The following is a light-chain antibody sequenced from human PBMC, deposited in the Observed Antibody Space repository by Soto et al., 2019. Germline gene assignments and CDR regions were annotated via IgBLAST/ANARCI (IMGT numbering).Light chain of an antibody. CDR3: SSYTSSTLVI. J-gene: IGLJ2*01. V-gene: IGLV2-14*01. Sequence: QSALTQPASVSGSPGQSITISCTGTSGDIGGYNYVSWYQQYPGKAPKLMIYEVTYRPSGVSNRFSGSKSGNTASLTISGLQAEDEADYYCSSYTSSTLVIFGGGTKLTVL. CDR1: SGDIGGYNY. CDR2: EVT.